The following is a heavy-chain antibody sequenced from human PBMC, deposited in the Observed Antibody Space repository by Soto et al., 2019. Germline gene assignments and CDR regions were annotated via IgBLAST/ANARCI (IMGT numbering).Heavy chain of an antibody. CDR3: ARDRGVWPTNWFDP. J-gene: IGHJ5*02. CDR2: IYYSGST. V-gene: IGHV4-31*03. D-gene: IGHD3-16*01. Sequence: QVQLQESGPGLVKPSQTLSLTCTVSGGSISSGGYYWSWIRQHPGKGLEWIGYIYYSGSTYYNPSLKSRVTISVDTSKNQFSLKLTSVTAADTAVYYCARDRGVWPTNWFDPWCQGTLVTVSS. CDR1: GGSISSGGYY.